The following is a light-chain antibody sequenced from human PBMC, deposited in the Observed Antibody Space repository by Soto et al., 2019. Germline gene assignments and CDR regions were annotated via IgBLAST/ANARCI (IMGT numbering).Light chain of an antibody. Sequence: EIPLTSSPCTLSVSPWERATLVCKDSQSVGSSYLDWYQQKPGKAPRLLIYDASSRATGIPARFSGSGSGTDFTLTISRLEPEDFAVYFCQHCGISPHTFGQGTKVDI. CDR3: QHCGISPHT. CDR2: DAS. V-gene: IGKV3-20*01. J-gene: IGKJ1*01. CDR1: QSVGSSY.